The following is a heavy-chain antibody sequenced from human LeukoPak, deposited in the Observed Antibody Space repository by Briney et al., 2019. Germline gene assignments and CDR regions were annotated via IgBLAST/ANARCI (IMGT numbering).Heavy chain of an antibody. D-gene: IGHD5-18*01. J-gene: IGHJ3*02. CDR2: ISPHDSDT. V-gene: IGHV5-51*01. Sequence: GESLKISCEGSGYTYTAYWIGWVRQMPGKGLEWMGVISPHDSDTRYSPAFQGQVTMSVDKSISAAYLQWSSLKASDTAMYFCVRTSVQIWDPFDIWGQGTMVTVSS. CDR1: GYTYTAYW. CDR3: VRTSVQIWDPFDI.